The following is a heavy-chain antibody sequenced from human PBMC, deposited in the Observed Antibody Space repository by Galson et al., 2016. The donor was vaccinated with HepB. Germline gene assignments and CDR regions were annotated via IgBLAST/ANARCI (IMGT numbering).Heavy chain of an antibody. V-gene: IGHV3-30*03. D-gene: IGHD2-21*02. CDR2: ISSDGTHQ. Sequence: SLRLSCAASAFNFNNYDIHWVRQAPVKGLEWVTIISSDGTHQDYVDSMKGRFTISRDDSTNTVSLQMNSLRLEDTAMYYCATGGPVVTAQQVSGGGVTVHNAFDIWGQGTMVTVSS. CDR1: AFNFNNYD. CDR3: ATGGPVVTAQQVSGGGVTVHNAFDI. J-gene: IGHJ3*02.